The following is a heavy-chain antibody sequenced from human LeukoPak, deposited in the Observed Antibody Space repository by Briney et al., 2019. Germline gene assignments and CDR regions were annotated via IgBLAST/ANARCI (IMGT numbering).Heavy chain of an antibody. D-gene: IGHD5-24*01. CDR3: TRESRGGWSGYLYH. Sequence: GGSLRLTCAASGFTFRSYGMYWVRQAPGKGLEWLAVIWHDGSAEFYADSVRGRFTISRDNSRNTVYLQMTSLRAEDTALYYCTRESRGGWSGYLYHCGQGTLVTVSS. CDR1: GFTFRSYG. V-gene: IGHV3-33*07. J-gene: IGHJ1*01. CDR2: IWHDGSAE.